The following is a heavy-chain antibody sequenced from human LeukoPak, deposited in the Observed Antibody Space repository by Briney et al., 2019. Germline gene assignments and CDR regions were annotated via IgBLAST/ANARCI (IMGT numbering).Heavy chain of an antibody. CDR1: GVSISSGGYY. D-gene: IGHD4-11*01. CDR3: ARGPVRDYSNY. CDR2: IYYSGST. Sequence: SETLSLTCTVSGVSISSGGYYWSWIRQHPGKGLEWIGYIYYSGSTYYNPSLKSRLTISLDTSSNQFSLKLNSVTAADTAVYYSARGPVRDYSNYWGQGTLVTVSS. J-gene: IGHJ4*02. V-gene: IGHV4-31*03.